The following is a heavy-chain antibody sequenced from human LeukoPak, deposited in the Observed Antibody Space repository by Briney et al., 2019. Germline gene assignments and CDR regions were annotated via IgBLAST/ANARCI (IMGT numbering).Heavy chain of an antibody. J-gene: IGHJ4*02. D-gene: IGHD3-22*01. CDR1: GDTFSSYA. Sequence: SVKASCKASGDTFSSYAINWVRQAPGQGLEWMGRIIPILGIPNYAQKFQGRVTITADKSTSTAYMELSSLRSEDTAIYYCARSAEDYYDSSGYPDYWGQGTLVTVSS. CDR2: IIPILGIP. V-gene: IGHV1-69*04. CDR3: ARSAEDYYDSSGYPDY.